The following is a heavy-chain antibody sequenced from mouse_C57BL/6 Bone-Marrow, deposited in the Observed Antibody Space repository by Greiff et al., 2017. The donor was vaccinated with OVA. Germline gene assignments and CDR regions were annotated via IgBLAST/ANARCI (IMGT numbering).Heavy chain of an antibody. CDR2: IDPSDSET. V-gene: IGHV1-52*01. Sequence: QVQLKEPGAELVRPWSSVKLSCKASGYTFTSYWMHWVKQRPIQGLEWIGNIDPSDSETHYNQKFKDKATLTVDKSSSTAYMQLSSLTSEDSAVYYCARDYGRGMDYWGQGTSVTVSS. D-gene: IGHD1-1*01. CDR3: ARDYGRGMDY. CDR1: GYTFTSYW. J-gene: IGHJ4*01.